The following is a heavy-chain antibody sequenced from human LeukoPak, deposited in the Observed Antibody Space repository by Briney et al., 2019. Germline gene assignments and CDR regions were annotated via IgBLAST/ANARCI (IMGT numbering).Heavy chain of an antibody. Sequence: GRSLRLSCAASGFTFSSYAMHWVRQAPGKGLEWVSVIYSGGSTYYADSVKGRFTISRDNSKNTLYLQMNSLRAEDTAVYYCARGTDYYDSSGYHYDYWGQGTLVTVSS. CDR2: IYSGGST. D-gene: IGHD3-22*01. CDR1: GFTFSSYA. CDR3: ARGTDYYDSSGYHYDY. V-gene: IGHV3-53*01. J-gene: IGHJ4*02.